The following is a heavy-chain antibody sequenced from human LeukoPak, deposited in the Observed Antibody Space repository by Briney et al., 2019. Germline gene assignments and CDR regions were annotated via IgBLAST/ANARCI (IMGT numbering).Heavy chain of an antibody. V-gene: IGHV3-48*03. Sequence: GGSLRLSCAASGFTFSSYEMNWVRQAPGKGLEWVSYISSSGSTIYYADSLKGRFTIPRDNSKNTLYLQMNSLRAEDTAVYYCAKNTHSGWYKDYFDYWGQGTLVTVSS. J-gene: IGHJ4*02. D-gene: IGHD6-19*01. CDR2: ISSSGSTI. CDR1: GFTFSSYE. CDR3: AKNTHSGWYKDYFDY.